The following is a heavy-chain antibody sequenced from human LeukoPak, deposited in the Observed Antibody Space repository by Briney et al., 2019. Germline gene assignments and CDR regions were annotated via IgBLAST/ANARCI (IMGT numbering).Heavy chain of an antibody. Sequence: KSSETLSLTCAVYGGSFSGYYWSWIRQPPGKGLEWIGEINHSGSTNYNPSLKSRVTISVDTSKNQFSLKLSSVTAADTAVYYCARGKNNYFDYWDQGTLVTVSS. CDR1: GGSFSGYY. CDR2: INHSGST. J-gene: IGHJ4*02. CDR3: ARGKNNYFDY. V-gene: IGHV4-34*01.